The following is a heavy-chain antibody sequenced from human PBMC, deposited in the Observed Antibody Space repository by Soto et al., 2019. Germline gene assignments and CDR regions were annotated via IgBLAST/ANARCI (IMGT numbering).Heavy chain of an antibody. J-gene: IGHJ6*02. CDR1: GYDFTSYW. Sequence: GESLKISCKASGYDFTSYWIGWVRQKPGKGLEWMGMIYPGDSDTRDSPSFQGQVTISADKSTTSAYLQWSNLKASDTALYFCASSSFLRSGDLFHGLDVWGQGTTVTVSS. CDR2: IYPGDSDT. V-gene: IGHV5-51*01. CDR3: ASSSFLRSGDLFHGLDV. D-gene: IGHD3-10*01.